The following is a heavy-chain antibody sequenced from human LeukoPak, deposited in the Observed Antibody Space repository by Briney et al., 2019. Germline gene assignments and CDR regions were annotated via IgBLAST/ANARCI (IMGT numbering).Heavy chain of an antibody. D-gene: IGHD3-10*01. CDR3: AKDLITMVRGASTDLFDY. J-gene: IGHJ4*02. Sequence: GGSLRLSCAASGFTFSDYYMSRIRQAPGKGLEWVSYISSSGSTIYYADSVKGRFTISRDNAKNSLYLQMNSLRAEDTAVYYCAKDLITMVRGASTDLFDYWGQGTLVTVSS. V-gene: IGHV3-11*04. CDR2: ISSSGSTI. CDR1: GFTFSDYY.